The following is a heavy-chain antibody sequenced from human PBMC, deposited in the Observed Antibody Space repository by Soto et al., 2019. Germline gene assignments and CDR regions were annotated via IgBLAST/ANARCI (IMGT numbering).Heavy chain of an antibody. CDR1: GGSISSGDYY. Sequence: SETLSLTCTVSGGSISSGDYYWSWIRQPPGKGLEWIGYIYYSGSTYYNPSLKSRVTISVDTSKNQFSLKLSSVTAADTAVYYCARDLSSRSGYDYWFDPWGPGTLVTVSS. D-gene: IGHD5-12*01. CDR2: IYYSGST. J-gene: IGHJ5*02. V-gene: IGHV4-30-4*01. CDR3: ARDLSSRSGYDYWFDP.